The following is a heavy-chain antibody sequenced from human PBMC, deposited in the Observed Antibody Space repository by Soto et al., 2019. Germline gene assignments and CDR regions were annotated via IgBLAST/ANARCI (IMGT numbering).Heavy chain of an antibody. CDR3: ASGERQQQRGY. Sequence: QVQLQESGPGLVKPSGTLSLTCAVSGDSISSDKWWSWVRQPPGKGVEWIGEIHHSGNSNYNPSLKSGVSISVDKTKNQFSLKLSSVTDADTAVYYCASGERQQQRGYWGQGTLVTVSS. CDR1: GDSISSDKW. J-gene: IGHJ4*02. CDR2: IHHSGNS. D-gene: IGHD6-13*01. V-gene: IGHV4-4*02.